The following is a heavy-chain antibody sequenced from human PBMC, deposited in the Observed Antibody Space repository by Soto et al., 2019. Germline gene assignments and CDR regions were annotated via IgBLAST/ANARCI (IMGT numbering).Heavy chain of an antibody. J-gene: IGHJ4*02. V-gene: IGHV1-46*03. D-gene: IGHD2-8*01. CDR3: ARENNGFDY. CDR2: INPNSSRP. CDR1: GYTFTGYY. Sequence: ASVKVSCKASGYTFTGYYMHWVRQAPGQGLEWMGIINPNSSRPSYAQKFQGRVTMTRDTSTTTVYMELSSLRSEDTAVYYCARENNGFDYWGQGTLVTVSS.